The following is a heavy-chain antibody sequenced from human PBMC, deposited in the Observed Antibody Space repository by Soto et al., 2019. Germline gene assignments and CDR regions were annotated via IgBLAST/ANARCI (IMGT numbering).Heavy chain of an antibody. CDR2: IYYSGNT. CDR3: ASHPDY. V-gene: IGHV4-61*01. CDR1: GGSVSSGSYY. J-gene: IGHJ4*02. Sequence: SETLSLTCTVSGGSVSSGSYYWSWIRQPPGKGLEWIGYIYYSGNTNYNPSLKSRVTISVDTSKNQFSLKLSSVTAADTAVYYCASHPDYWGQGTLVTVS.